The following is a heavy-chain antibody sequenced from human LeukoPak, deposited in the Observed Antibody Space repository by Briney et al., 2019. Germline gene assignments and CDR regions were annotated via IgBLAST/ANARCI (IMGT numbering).Heavy chain of an antibody. D-gene: IGHD2-21*01. Sequence: PSETLSLTCTVSDGSISDYYWTLIRQSPGKGLEWIGYIYYSGSTSYNPSLESRVTISVDTSKDQFSLKVNSVTAADTATYFCARQTFPSMFIDFWGQGALVTVSS. CDR1: DGSISDYY. J-gene: IGHJ4*02. CDR3: ARQTFPSMFIDF. CDR2: IYYSGST. V-gene: IGHV4-59*08.